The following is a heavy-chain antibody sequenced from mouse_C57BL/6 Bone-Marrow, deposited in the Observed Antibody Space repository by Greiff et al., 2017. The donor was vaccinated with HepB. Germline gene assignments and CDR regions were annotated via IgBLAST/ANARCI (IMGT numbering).Heavy chain of an antibody. CDR1: GYTFTSYW. V-gene: IGHV1-64*01. J-gene: IGHJ2*01. Sequence: QVQLKQPGAELVKPGASVKLSCKASGYTFTSYWMHWVKQRPGQGLEWIGMIHPNSGSTNYNEKFKSKATLTVDKSSSTAYMQLSSLTSEDSAVYYCATIYYYGSSDYFDYWGQGTTLTVSS. CDR3: ATIYYYGSSDYFDY. CDR2: IHPNSGST. D-gene: IGHD1-1*01.